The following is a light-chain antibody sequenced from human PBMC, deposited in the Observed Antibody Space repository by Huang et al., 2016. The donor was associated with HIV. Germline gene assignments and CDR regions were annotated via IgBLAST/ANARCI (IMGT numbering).Light chain of an antibody. J-gene: IGKJ4*01. CDR1: QSVSSN. CDR3: QQYNNWPPNT. CDR2: DAS. Sequence: EIVMTQSPATLSVSPGERATLPCRASQSVSSNLAWYQQKPGQAPRLLTYDASTRATGIPARFSGSGSGTEFTLTISSLQSEDYAVYYCQQYNNWPPNTFGGGTKVEIK. V-gene: IGKV3-15*01.